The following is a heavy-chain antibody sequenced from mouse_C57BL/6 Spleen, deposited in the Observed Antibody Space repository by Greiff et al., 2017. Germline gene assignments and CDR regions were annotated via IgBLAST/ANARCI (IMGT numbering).Heavy chain of an antibody. J-gene: IGHJ4*01. CDR2: IYWDDDK. D-gene: IGHD2-4*01. V-gene: IGHV8-12*01. CDR1: GFSLSTSGMG. CDR3: ARRENYEDMDY. Sequence: QVTLKESGPGILQSSQTLSLTCSFSGFSLSTSGMGVSWIRQPSGKGLEWLAHIYWDDDKRYNPSLKSRLTISKDTSRNQVFLKITSVDTADTATYYCARRENYEDMDYWGQGTSVTVSS.